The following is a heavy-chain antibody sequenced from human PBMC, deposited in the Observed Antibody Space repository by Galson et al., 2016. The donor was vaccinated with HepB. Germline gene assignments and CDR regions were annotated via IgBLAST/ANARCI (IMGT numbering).Heavy chain of an antibody. CDR1: DGSLTDYY. CDR2: SHHTGRT. Sequence: SETLSLTCDVYDGSLTDYYWSWIRQPPGKGLEWIGESHHTGRTIYNPSFRSRVTISVDTSKNQFSLRVTSVTAADTAIYFCARGNNFLWEIPESWGQETPVTVSS. D-gene: IGHD1-26*01. CDR3: ARGNNFLWEIPES. V-gene: IGHV4-34*01. J-gene: IGHJ5*02.